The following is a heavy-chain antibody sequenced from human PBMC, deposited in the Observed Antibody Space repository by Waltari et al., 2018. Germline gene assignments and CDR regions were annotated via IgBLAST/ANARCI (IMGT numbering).Heavy chain of an antibody. D-gene: IGHD1-26*01. CDR2: ISSSSSYI. Sequence: EVQLVESGGGLVKPGGSLRLSCAASGFTFSSYSMNWVRQAPGKGLEWVSAISSSSSYIYYADSVKGRFTISRDNAKNSLYLQMNSLRAEDTAVYYCAKPGGATPGGYFDYWGQGTLVTVSS. CDR3: AKPGGATPGGYFDY. CDR1: GFTFSSYS. V-gene: IGHV3-21*04. J-gene: IGHJ4*02.